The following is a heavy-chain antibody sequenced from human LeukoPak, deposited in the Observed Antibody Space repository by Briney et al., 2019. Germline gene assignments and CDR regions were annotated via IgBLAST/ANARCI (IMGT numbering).Heavy chain of an antibody. J-gene: IGHJ3*02. CDR2: IYYSGST. V-gene: IGHV4-39*07. D-gene: IGHD3-22*01. CDR1: GGSISSSSYY. Sequence: SETMSLTCTVSGGSISSSSYYWGWIRQPPGKGLEWIGSIYYSGSTYYNPSLKSRVTISVDTSKNQFSLRLSSVTAADTAVYYCARGPRTMTYFDIWGQGTMVTVSS. CDR3: ARGPRTMTYFDI.